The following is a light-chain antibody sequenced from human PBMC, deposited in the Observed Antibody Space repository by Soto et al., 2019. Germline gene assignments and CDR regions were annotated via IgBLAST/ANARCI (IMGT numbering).Light chain of an antibody. CDR1: QSVSGSN. CDR2: GAS. J-gene: IGKJ4*01. V-gene: IGKV3-20*01. Sequence: IVVTQSPCTLSLSPGERATLSCRASQSVSGSNLAWYQQKPGQAPRLLLYGASTRATGIPDRFSGSGSGTDFTLTISRLEPEDFVVYYCQRYETSPPTFGGGTKVDIK. CDR3: QRYETSPPT.